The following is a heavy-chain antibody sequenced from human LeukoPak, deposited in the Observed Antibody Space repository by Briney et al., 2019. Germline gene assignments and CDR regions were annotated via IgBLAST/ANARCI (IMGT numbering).Heavy chain of an antibody. Sequence: GGSLRLSCAASGFTFDDYTMHWVRQAPGKGLEWVSLISWDGGSTYYADSVKGRFTISRDNSKNSLYLQMNSLRAEDTAVYYCAKPSNQGAGIYYFDYWGQGTLVTVSS. V-gene: IGHV3-43*01. CDR2: ISWDGGST. CDR3: AKPSNQGAGIYYFDY. J-gene: IGHJ4*02. CDR1: GFTFDDYT. D-gene: IGHD1-26*01.